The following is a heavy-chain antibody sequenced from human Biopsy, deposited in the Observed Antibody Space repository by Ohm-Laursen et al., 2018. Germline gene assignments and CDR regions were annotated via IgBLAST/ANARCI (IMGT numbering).Heavy chain of an antibody. J-gene: IGHJ4*02. D-gene: IGHD3-3*01. CDR3: ARDRFPHVTIFGLVTLEY. Sequence: SVKVSCKASGGTFSNYAISWVRQAPGQGLEWMGWITAYNGDANYVQNLQGRVTMTTDTSTSTAYMELRSLRSDDTAVYYCARDRFPHVTIFGLVTLEYWGQGTLVTVSS. CDR1: GGTFSNYA. CDR2: ITAYNGDA. V-gene: IGHV1-18*01.